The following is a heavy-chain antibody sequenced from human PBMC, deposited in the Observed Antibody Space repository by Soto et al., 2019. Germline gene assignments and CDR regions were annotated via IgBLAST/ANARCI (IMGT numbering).Heavy chain of an antibody. J-gene: IGHJ4*02. CDR3: AKDLGVTMIGVVTTFDY. D-gene: IGHD3-22*01. CDR2: ISGSGGST. CDR1: GFTFSSYA. Sequence: PGGSLRLSCAASGFTFSSYAMSWVRQAPGKGLEWVSAISGSGGSTYYADSVKGRFTISRDNSKNTLYLQMNSLRAEDTAVYYCAKDLGVTMIGVVTTFDYWGQGTLVTVSS. V-gene: IGHV3-23*01.